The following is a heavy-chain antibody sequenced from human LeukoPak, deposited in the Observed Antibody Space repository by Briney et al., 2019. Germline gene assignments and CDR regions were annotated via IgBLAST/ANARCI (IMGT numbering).Heavy chain of an antibody. Sequence: TSETLSLTCTVSGGSISNYYWSWMRQPAGKGLEWIGRIHTTGGTNYNPSLKSRVTMSVDTSKNQFSLKLSSVTAADTAVYYCTRRCTSSWCFDYWGQGTLVSVSS. CDR1: GGSISNYY. CDR3: TRRCTSSWCFDY. CDR2: IHTTGGT. J-gene: IGHJ4*02. V-gene: IGHV4-4*07. D-gene: IGHD6-13*01.